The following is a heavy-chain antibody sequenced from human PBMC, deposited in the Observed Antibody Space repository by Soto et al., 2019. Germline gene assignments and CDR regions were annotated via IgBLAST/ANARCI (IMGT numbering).Heavy chain of an antibody. CDR3: ARDTVLTGMFDF. J-gene: IGHJ4*02. V-gene: IGHV4-59*01. D-gene: IGHD4-17*01. CDR1: GGSIGSYN. CDR2: VYYTGTT. Sequence: PSETLALTCTVSGGSIGSYNWSWGRQPPGKGLEWIASVYYTGTTNYNPSLGSRVTISIDAPENQISLKLTSLTAADTAFYYCARDTVLTGMFDFWGQGTLVTVSS.